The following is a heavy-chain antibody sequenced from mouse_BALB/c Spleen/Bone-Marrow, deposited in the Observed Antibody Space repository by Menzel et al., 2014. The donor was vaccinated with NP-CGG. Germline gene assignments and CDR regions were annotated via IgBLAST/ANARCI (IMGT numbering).Heavy chain of an antibody. J-gene: IGHJ2*01. CDR2: IYPGNSDT. V-gene: IGHV1-5*01. CDR1: GYTFSNYW. D-gene: IGHD3-1*01. Sequence: EVKLMESGTVLARPGAAVKMSCKASGYTFSNYWMHWVKQRPGQGLEWIGTIYPGNSDTTYNQKSKGKAKLTAVTSTSTAYTELSSLTNEDSAVYYCTTLARSDFDYWGQGTTLTVSS. CDR3: TTLARSDFDY.